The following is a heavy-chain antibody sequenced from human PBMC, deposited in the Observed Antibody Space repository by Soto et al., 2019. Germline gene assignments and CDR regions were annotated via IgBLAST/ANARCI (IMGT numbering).Heavy chain of an antibody. CDR1: GGTFSTYA. D-gene: IGHD6-19*01. CDR3: ARPKGSYSSGYYYFDY. J-gene: IGHJ4*02. Sequence: QVQLVQSGAEVTQPGSSVKVSCKTSGGTFSTYAIYWVRQAPGQGLEWMGAIIPLFGTADYAQKFQGRVTITADESTSTAYMELSSLRSEDTAVYYCARPKGSYSSGYYYFDYWGQGTLVTVSS. CDR2: IIPLFGTA. V-gene: IGHV1-69*01.